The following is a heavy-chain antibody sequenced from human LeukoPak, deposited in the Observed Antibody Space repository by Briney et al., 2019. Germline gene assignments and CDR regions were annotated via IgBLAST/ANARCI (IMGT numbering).Heavy chain of an antibody. J-gene: IGHJ5*02. V-gene: IGHV4-4*07. D-gene: IGHD1-1*01. CDR2: FYSTENT. Sequence: SGTLSLTCTVSGGSISSYYWGWIRQPAGKGLEWIGRFYSTENTIYNPSLKSRVTMSGDTSKNQLSLKLNSVTVADTAIYYCARVIVATWDDDWFDPWGQGILVTVSS. CDR1: GGSISSYY. CDR3: ARVIVATWDDDWFDP.